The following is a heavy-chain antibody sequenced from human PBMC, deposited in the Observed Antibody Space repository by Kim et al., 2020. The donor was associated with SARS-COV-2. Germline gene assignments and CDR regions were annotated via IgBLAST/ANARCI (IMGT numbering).Heavy chain of an antibody. V-gene: IGHV3-48*02. J-gene: IGHJ3*02. CDR1: GFTFSSYS. D-gene: IGHD3-3*01. CDR3: ARGGETYYDFWSSYSPNAFDI. CDR2: ISSSSSTI. Sequence: GGSLRLSCAASGFTFSSYSMNWVRQAPGKGLEWVSYISSSSSTIYYADSVKGRFTISRDNAKNSLYLQMNSLRDEDTAVYYCARGGETYYDFWSSYSPNAFDIWGQGTMVTVSS.